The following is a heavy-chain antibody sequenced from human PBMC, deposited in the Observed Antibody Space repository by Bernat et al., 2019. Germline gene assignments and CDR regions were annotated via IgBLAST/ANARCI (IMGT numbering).Heavy chain of an antibody. CDR3: ARDVERDLSSDVGGWFDP. V-gene: IGHV1-69*08. CDR1: GGTFSSYT. Sequence: QVQLVQSGAEVKKPGSSVKVSCKASGGTFSSYTISWVRQAPGQGLEWMGRIIPILGIANYAQKFQGRVTITADKSTSTAYMELSSLRSEDTAVYYCARDVERDLSSDVGGWFDPWGQGTLVTVSS. CDR2: IIPILGIA. J-gene: IGHJ5*02. D-gene: IGHD2-15*01.